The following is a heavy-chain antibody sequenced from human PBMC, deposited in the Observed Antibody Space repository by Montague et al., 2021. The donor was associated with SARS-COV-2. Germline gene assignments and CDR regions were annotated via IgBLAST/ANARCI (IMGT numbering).Heavy chain of an antibody. CDR1: GVTFSSNS. CDR3: ARDRRTTRLGELSPLDY. V-gene: IGHV3-21*01. D-gene: IGHD3-16*02. Sequence: SLSLSLSASGVTFSSNSMSWLRQAPGKGLEWVSSVSSSSTYIYYADSVKGRFTISRDNVKNSLYLQMNSLRVEDTAVYFCARDRRTTRLGELSPLDYWGQGTLVTVSS. CDR2: VSSSSTYI. J-gene: IGHJ4*02.